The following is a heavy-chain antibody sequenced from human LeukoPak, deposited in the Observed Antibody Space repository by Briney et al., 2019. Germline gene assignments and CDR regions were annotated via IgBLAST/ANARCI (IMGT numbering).Heavy chain of an antibody. CDR3: AKMWRVGGVTTLDY. Sequence: GGSLRLSCAAAGFTFSHYGMSWVRQAPGKGLEWVSSLSGSGNKTYYADSVKGRFTISRENSKDTVYLERSSLRVDDTAVYYCAKMWRVGGVTTLDYWGQGTLVTVDS. CDR2: LSGSGNKT. D-gene: IGHD3-16*01. CDR1: GFTFSHYG. V-gene: IGHV3-23*01. J-gene: IGHJ4*02.